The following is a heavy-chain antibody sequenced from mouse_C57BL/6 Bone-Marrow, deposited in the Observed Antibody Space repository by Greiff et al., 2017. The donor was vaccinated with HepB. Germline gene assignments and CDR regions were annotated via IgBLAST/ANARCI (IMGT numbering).Heavy chain of an antibody. V-gene: IGHV1-26*01. Sequence: EVQLQQSGPELVKPGASVKISCKASGYTFTDYYMNWVKQSHGKSLEWIGDINPNNGGTSYNQKFKGKATLTVDKSSSTAYMELRSLTSEDSAVYYCARRGDGGGFAYWGQGTLVTVSA. CDR2: INPNNGGT. CDR3: ARRGDGGGFAY. CDR1: GYTFTDYY. J-gene: IGHJ3*01. D-gene: IGHD3-3*01.